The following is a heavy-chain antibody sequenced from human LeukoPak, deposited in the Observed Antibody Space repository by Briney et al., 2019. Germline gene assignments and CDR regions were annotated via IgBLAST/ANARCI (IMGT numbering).Heavy chain of an antibody. CDR3: AKKVYYDSSGYIDY. CDR1: GFTFSSYA. D-gene: IGHD3-22*01. J-gene: IGHJ4*02. V-gene: IGHV3-23*01. Sequence: AGGSLRLSCAASGFTFSSYAMGWVRLAPGKGLEWVSAISGSGGSTYYADSVKGRFTISRDNSKNTLYLQMNSLRAEDTAVYYCAKKVYYDSSGYIDYWGQGTLVTVSS. CDR2: ISGSGGST.